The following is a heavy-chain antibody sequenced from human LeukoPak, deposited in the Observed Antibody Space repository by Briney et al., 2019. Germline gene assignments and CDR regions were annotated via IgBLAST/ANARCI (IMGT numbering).Heavy chain of an antibody. CDR2: IRSKANSHAT. CDR1: GFTFSGSA. V-gene: IGHV3-73*01. J-gene: IGHJ4*02. Sequence: GGSLRLSCAASGFTFSGSAMHWVRQASGKGLEWVGRIRSKANSHATAYAASVKGRFTISRDDSKNMAYLQMNSLKTEGTAVYYCARPGPNGDYYPRFDYWGQGTLVTVSS. D-gene: IGHD4-17*01. CDR3: ARPGPNGDYYPRFDY.